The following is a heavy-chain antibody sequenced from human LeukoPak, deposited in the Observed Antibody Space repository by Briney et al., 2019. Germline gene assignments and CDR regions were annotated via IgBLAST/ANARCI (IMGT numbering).Heavy chain of an antibody. V-gene: IGHV3-30*03. D-gene: IGHD4-17*01. CDR2: ISYDGSNN. CDR1: GFTFSSYG. CDR3: ARAGGSTVSHSDY. Sequence: GGSLRLSCAASGFTFSSYGMHWVRQAPGKGLEWVAVISYDGSNNYYADSVKGRFTISRDKSKNTLYLQMNSLRAEDTAVYYCARAGGSTVSHSDYWGQGTLVTVSS. J-gene: IGHJ4*02.